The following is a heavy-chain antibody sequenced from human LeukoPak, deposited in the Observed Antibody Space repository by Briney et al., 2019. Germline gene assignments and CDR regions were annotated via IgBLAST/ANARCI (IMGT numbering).Heavy chain of an antibody. J-gene: IGHJ5*02. D-gene: IGHD4-17*01. CDR2: IYYSGTT. CDR1: GGSISSGGYH. Sequence: PSETLSLTCTVSGGSISSGGYHWSWIRQHPGKGLEWLGYIYYSGTTSYNPSLKSRVTISVDTSKNKFSLKVSSVSVADTAVYYCARQRYGDYPNWFDPWGQGTLVTVSS. CDR3: ARQRYGDYPNWFDP. V-gene: IGHV4-31*03.